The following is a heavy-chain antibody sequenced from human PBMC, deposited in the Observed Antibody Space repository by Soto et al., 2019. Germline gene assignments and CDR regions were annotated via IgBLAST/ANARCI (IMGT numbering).Heavy chain of an antibody. V-gene: IGHV3-72*01. Sequence: GGSLRLSCATSGFTFSDHYMDWVRQAPGKGLEWVGRSRNKDNSYTTYYADSVKGRFTISRDNSKNTLYLQMNSLRAEDTAVYYCAKLRIVVVPAAKGDAFDIWGQGTMVTVSS. CDR2: SRNKDNSYTT. CDR3: AKLRIVVVPAAKGDAFDI. J-gene: IGHJ3*02. CDR1: GFTFSDHY. D-gene: IGHD2-2*01.